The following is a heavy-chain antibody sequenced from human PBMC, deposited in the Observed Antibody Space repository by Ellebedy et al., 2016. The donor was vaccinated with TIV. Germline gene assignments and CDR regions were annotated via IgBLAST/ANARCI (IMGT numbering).Heavy chain of an antibody. J-gene: IGHJ4*02. Sequence: PGGSLRLSCAASGFTVSNNYMRWVRQAPGKGLEWVSVIYSGGSIYYADSVRGRFTISRDSSKNTVYLQMNSLRGEDTAVYYCARRDRVVGTDYWGQGTLVTVSS. CDR1: GFTVSNNY. CDR2: IYSGGSI. CDR3: ARRDRVVGTDY. V-gene: IGHV3-53*01. D-gene: IGHD1-1*01.